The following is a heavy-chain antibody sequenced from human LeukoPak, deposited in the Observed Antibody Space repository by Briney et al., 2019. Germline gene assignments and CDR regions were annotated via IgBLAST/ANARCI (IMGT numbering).Heavy chain of an antibody. V-gene: IGHV3-23*01. CDR1: GFTFSSYA. CDR3: LAGTERIGY. Sequence: SGGSLRLSCAASGFTFSSYAMSWVRQAPGKGLEWVSAISGSGGSTYYADSVKGRFTISRDNSKNTLYLQMNSLRAEDTAVYYCLAGTERIGYWGQGTLVTVSS. J-gene: IGHJ4*02. D-gene: IGHD6-19*01. CDR2: ISGSGGST.